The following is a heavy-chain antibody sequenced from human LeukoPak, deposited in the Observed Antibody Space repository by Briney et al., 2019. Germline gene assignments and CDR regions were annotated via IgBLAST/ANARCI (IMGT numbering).Heavy chain of an antibody. CDR3: AKWGDYDVLTGYCVSDF. CDR1: GFIFSNYA. J-gene: IGHJ4*02. CDR2: ISGRSDNT. V-gene: IGHV3-23*01. Sequence: GGSLRLSCAASGFIFSNYAMYWVRQAPGKGLEWVSAISGRSDNTYYADSVKGRFTLSRDSSKNTLYLQMNSLRADDTAVYYCAKWGDYDVLTGYCVSDFWGQGTLVTVSS. D-gene: IGHD3-9*01.